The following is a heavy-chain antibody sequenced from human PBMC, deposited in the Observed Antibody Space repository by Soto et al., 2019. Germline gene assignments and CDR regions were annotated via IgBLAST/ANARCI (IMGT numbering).Heavy chain of an antibody. CDR2: IYWNDHK. D-gene: IGHD6-13*01. Sequence: QITLKDSGPTLVNRTEPLTLTCSFSGFSLSTNGLGVGWIRQPPGKALEWLGVIYWNDHKRYSPSLKSRLSIAKDTSKSQVVLTMAKMDTVDTGTYFCAHSSADRWNTFDIWSQGTMVTVSS. CDR3: AHSSADRWNTFDI. J-gene: IGHJ3*02. V-gene: IGHV2-5*01. CDR1: GFSLSTNGLG.